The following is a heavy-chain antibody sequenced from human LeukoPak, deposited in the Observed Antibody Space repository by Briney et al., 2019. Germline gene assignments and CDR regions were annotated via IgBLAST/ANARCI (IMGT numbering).Heavy chain of an antibody. CDR2: FHPSEFTA. J-gene: IGHJ4*02. D-gene: IGHD1-26*01. V-gene: IGHV1-46*01. Sequence: ASVKVSCKTSGYTFTANFVHWVRQAPGQGLEWMGIFHPSEFTARYARKFQDRITLTGDMSTRTLFMELSGLTSEDTALYYCVRDYVTKWTFDYWGQGTLVTVS. CDR3: VRDYVTKWTFDY. CDR1: GYTFTANF.